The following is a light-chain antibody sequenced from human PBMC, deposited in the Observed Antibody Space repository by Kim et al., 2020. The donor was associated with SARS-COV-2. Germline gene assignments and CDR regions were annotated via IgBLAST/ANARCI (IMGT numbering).Light chain of an antibody. Sequence: PGAGATRPCRASQSISSSLAGYQQRPGQPPRLLIFDASIRASGIPARFSGSGSGTDFTLTISGLEPEDFAVYYCQQRNNWPPKVTFGGGTKVDIK. CDR1: QSISSS. CDR2: DAS. CDR3: QQRNNWPPKVT. J-gene: IGKJ4*01. V-gene: IGKV3-11*01.